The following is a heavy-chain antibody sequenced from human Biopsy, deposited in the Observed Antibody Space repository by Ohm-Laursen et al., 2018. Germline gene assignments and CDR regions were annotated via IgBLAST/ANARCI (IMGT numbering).Heavy chain of an antibody. Sequence: GTLSLTCAVSGYSISSGYYWGWIRQPPGKGLEWIGSIYHSGSTYYNPSLKSRVTISVDTSKNQFPLKLSSVTAADTAGHYCARGQALKSFDYWGQGTLVTVSS. CDR1: GYSISSGYY. V-gene: IGHV4-38-2*01. J-gene: IGHJ4*02. CDR2: IYHSGST. CDR3: ARGQALKSFDY.